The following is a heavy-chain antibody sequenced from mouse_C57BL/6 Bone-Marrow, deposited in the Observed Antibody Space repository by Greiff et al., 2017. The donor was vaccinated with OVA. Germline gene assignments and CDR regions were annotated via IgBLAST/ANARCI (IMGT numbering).Heavy chain of an antibody. CDR1: GFSFTSYG. V-gene: IGHV2-3*01. Sequence: VMLVESGPGLVAPSQSLSITCTVSGFSFTSYGVSWVRQPPGKGLEWLGVIWGDGSTNYHSALISRLRISKDNSKSQVCLKLNRLQTDDTATYYCAKEELRDGYYLYWYFDVWGTGTTVTVSS. CDR3: AKEELRDGYYLYWYFDV. D-gene: IGHD2-3*01. CDR2: IWGDGST. J-gene: IGHJ1*03.